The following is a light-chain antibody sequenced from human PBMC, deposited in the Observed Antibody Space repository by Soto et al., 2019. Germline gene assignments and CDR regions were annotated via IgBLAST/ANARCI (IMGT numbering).Light chain of an antibody. Sequence: EIVMRQSPATLAVSAAQRGTLSCMASQSVSSYLAWYQQKPGQAPRLLIYDASNRATGIPARFSGSGSGTDFTLTISSLEPEDFAVYYCQQRSNWPPATFGQGTKVDIK. V-gene: IGKV3-11*01. CDR2: DAS. CDR1: QSVSSY. J-gene: IGKJ1*01. CDR3: QQRSNWPPAT.